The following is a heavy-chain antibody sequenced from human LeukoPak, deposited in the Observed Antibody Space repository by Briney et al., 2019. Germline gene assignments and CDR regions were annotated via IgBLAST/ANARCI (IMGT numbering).Heavy chain of an antibody. Sequence: ASVKVSCKASGYTFTSYGISWVRQAPGQGLEWMGWINPNSGGTNYAQKFQGRVTMTRDTSISTAYMELSRLRSDDTAVYYCAREWSGYTPKFDYWGQGTLVTVSS. V-gene: IGHV1-2*02. CDR2: INPNSGGT. CDR1: GYTFTSYG. CDR3: AREWSGYTPKFDY. J-gene: IGHJ4*02. D-gene: IGHD3-3*01.